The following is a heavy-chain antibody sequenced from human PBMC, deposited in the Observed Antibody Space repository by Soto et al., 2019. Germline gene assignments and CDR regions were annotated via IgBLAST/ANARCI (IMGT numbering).Heavy chain of an antibody. D-gene: IGHD6-13*01. J-gene: IGHJ4*02. CDR1: GGSISSSSYY. CDR3: ARRLSSSWYYFDY. V-gene: IGHV4-39*01. Sequence: SETLSLTCTVSGGSISSSSYYWGWIRQPPGKGLEWIGSIYYSGSTYYNPSLKSRVTISVDTSKNQFSLKLSFVTAADTAVYYCARRLSSSWYYFDYWGQGTLVTVSS. CDR2: IYYSGST.